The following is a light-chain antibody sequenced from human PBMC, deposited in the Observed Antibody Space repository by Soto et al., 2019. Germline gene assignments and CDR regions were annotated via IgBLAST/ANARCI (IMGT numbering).Light chain of an antibody. V-gene: IGKV3-15*01. CDR2: GAS. Sequence: EIVMTQSPATLSVSPGERATLSCRASQSVSSNLAWYQQRPGQAPRLLIYGASTRATGIPARFSGSGSGTDFTLTISRLESEDFAVYYCQQYGTSPLTFGGGTKVDIK. J-gene: IGKJ4*01. CDR3: QQYGTSPLT. CDR1: QSVSSN.